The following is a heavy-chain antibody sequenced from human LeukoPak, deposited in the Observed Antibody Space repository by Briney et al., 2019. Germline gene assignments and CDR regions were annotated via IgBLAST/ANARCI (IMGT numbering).Heavy chain of an antibody. D-gene: IGHD6-6*01. CDR1: GGSISSSSYY. CDR3: ARLFFEYSSSSFAFDI. J-gene: IGHJ3*02. V-gene: IGHV4-39*01. Sequence: PSETLSLTCTVSGGSISSSSYYWGWIRQPPGKGLEWIGSIYYSGSTYYNPSLKSRVTISVDTSKNQFSLKLSSVTAADTAVYYCARLFFEYSSSSFAFDIWGQGTMVTVSS. CDR2: IYYSGST.